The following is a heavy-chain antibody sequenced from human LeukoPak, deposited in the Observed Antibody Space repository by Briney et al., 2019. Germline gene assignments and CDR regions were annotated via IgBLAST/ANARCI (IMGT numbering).Heavy chain of an antibody. Sequence: GGSLRLSCAASGFTLSSYGMHWVRQAPGKGLEWVAFIRYDGSNKYYADSVKGRFTISRDNAKNSLYLQMNSLRAEDTAVYYCARAVGSGSYLHYFDYWGQGTLVTVSS. J-gene: IGHJ4*02. D-gene: IGHD3-10*01. CDR2: IRYDGSNK. V-gene: IGHV3-30*02. CDR1: GFTLSSYG. CDR3: ARAVGSGSYLHYFDY.